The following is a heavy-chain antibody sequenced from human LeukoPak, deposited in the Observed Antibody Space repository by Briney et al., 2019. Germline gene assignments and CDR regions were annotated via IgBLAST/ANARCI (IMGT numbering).Heavy chain of an antibody. V-gene: IGHV3-30-3*01. J-gene: IGHJ6*03. CDR3: AKGDGKYYYYMDV. Sequence: GRSLRLSCAASGFTFSSYAMHWVRQAPGKGLEWVAVISYDGSNKYYADSVKGRFTISRDNSKNTLYLQMNSLRAEDTAVYYCAKGDGKYYYYMDVWGKGTTVTVSS. CDR2: ISYDGSNK. CDR1: GFTFSSYA.